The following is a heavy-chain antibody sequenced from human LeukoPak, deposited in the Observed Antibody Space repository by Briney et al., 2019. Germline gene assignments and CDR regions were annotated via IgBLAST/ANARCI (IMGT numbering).Heavy chain of an antibody. CDR1: GFTFSDYY. D-gene: IGHD5-12*01. CDR3: ATDYIVATTSYYGTDV. V-gene: IGHV3-11*01. Sequence: GGSLRLSCAASGFTFSDYYMNWIRQAPGKGLEWVSYISSSASTIYYADSVKGRFTISRDNAKNSLYLQMSSLRAEDTAVYYCATDYIVATTSYYGTDVWGQGTTVTVSS. CDR2: ISSSASTI. J-gene: IGHJ6*02.